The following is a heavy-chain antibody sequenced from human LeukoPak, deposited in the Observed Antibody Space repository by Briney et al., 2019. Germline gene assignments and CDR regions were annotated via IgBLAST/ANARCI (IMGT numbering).Heavy chain of an antibody. CDR2: ISGSGGST. J-gene: IGHJ4*02. CDR1: GFTFSSYA. Sequence: PGGSLRLSCAASGFTFSSYAMSWVRQAPGKGLEWVSAISGSGGSTYYADSVKGRFTISRDNSKNTLYLQMNSLRAEDTAVYYCAKGPHSRITIFGVVIIQGGYFDYRGQGTLVTVSS. D-gene: IGHD3-3*01. V-gene: IGHV3-23*01. CDR3: AKGPHSRITIFGVVIIQGGYFDY.